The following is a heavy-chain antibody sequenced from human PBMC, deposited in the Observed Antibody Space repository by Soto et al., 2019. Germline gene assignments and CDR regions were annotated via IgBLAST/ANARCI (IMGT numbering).Heavy chain of an antibody. CDR1: GFTFSSYA. CDR2: ISYDGSNK. Sequence: QVQLVESGGGVVQPGRSLRLSCTASGFTFSSYAMHWVRQAPGKGLEWVAVISYDGSNKYYADSVKGRFTISRDNSKNTLYLQMNSLRAEDTAVYYCARDPLVSAIEDIVATILDYWGQGTLVTVAS. CDR3: ARDPLVSAIEDIVATILDY. D-gene: IGHD5-12*01. J-gene: IGHJ4*02. V-gene: IGHV3-30-3*01.